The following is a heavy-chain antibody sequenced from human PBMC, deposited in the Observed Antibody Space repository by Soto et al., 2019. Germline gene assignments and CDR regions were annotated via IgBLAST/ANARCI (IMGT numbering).Heavy chain of an antibody. D-gene: IGHD4-17*01. J-gene: IGHJ4*02. V-gene: IGHV3-23*01. CDR3: ANERETTTAIDQ. Sequence: GGSLRLSCAASGFTFSRDAMSWVRQAPGKGLEWVSLITDNGGSTYYADSVKGRFTISRDNTKNTLFLQMNSLRAEDTAVYYCANERETTTAIDQWGQGALVTVSA. CDR2: ITDNGGST. CDR1: GFTFSRDA.